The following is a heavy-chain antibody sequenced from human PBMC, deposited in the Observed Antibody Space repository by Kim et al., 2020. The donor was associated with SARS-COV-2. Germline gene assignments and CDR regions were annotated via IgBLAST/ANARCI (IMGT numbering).Heavy chain of an antibody. Sequence: QGRVTITADKSTSTAYMELSSLRSEDTAVYYCAREGLPGIAVAGTGFDYWGQGTLVTVSS. J-gene: IGHJ4*02. D-gene: IGHD6-19*01. CDR3: AREGLPGIAVAGTGFDY. V-gene: IGHV1-69*04.